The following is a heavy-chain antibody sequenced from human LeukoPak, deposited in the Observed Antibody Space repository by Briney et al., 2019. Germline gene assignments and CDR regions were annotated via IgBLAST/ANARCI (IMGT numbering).Heavy chain of an antibody. Sequence: PSETLSLTCSVYGGSFSDNYWSWIRQPPGKGLEWIGQTDHSGSTNYNPSLKSRVTLSIDTSKNQFSLKLRSVTAADTAVYYCAKVDGWFGSGTRSSDYWGQGTLVTVSS. V-gene: IGHV4-34*01. CDR1: GGSFSDNY. CDR2: TDHSGST. D-gene: IGHD3-10*01. CDR3: AKVDGWFGSGTRSSDY. J-gene: IGHJ4*02.